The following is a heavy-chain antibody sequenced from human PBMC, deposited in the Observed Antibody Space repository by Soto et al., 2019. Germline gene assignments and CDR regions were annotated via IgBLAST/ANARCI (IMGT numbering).Heavy chain of an antibody. Sequence: QVLLVQSGTEVKKPGSSVKVSCQASGGYSSDYALTWVRQAPGQGLEWMGGIIPIFGTANYAQRFQGRVSMTADESSSTAYMELSSLKSEDTAVYYCAGSFKYGSGTFDALVVWGHGTMVMVSS. D-gene: IGHD3-10*01. J-gene: IGHJ3*01. CDR2: IIPIFGTA. V-gene: IGHV1-69*01. CDR1: GGYSSDYA. CDR3: AGSFKYGSGTFDALVV.